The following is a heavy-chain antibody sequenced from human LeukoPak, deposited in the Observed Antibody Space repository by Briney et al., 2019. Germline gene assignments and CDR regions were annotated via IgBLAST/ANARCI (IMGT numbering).Heavy chain of an antibody. Sequence: GGSLRLSCAASGFTFGSYSMNWVRQAPGKGLEWVSSISSSSSYIYYADSVKGRFTISRDNSKNTLYLQMNSLRAEDTAVYYCARDRGNYYDSSGSLNYYGMDVWGQGTTVTVSS. J-gene: IGHJ6*02. CDR2: ISSSSSYI. V-gene: IGHV3-21*01. CDR1: GFTFGSYS. D-gene: IGHD3-22*01. CDR3: ARDRGNYYDSSGSLNYYGMDV.